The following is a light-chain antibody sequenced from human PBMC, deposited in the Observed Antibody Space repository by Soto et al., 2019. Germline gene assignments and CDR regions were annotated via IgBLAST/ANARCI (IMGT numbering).Light chain of an antibody. J-gene: IGKJ3*01. V-gene: IGKV1-39*01. CDR1: QTVSTN. CDR3: QQDNRTPLT. CDR2: ASS. Sequence: DIQMTQSPSSLSASVGDRVTITCRTSQTVSTNLNWYQRKPGKAPSLLIYASSTLHSGVPARFSGSGSETEFTLTISSLQPEDFATYYCQQDNRTPLTFGPGTKVDI.